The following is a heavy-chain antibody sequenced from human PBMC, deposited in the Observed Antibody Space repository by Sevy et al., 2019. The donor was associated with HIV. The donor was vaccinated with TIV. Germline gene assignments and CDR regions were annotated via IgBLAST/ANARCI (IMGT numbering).Heavy chain of an antibody. J-gene: IGHJ6*02. D-gene: IGHD3-3*01. CDR1: GGSINNYW. CDR3: ARDDQDSWSGYYKVQYQYIMDV. CDR2: ICSSGTA. Sequence: SETLSLTCTVSGGSINNYWWGWIRQPAGKGLEWIGRICSSGTADYNSSLKSRVTMSGDTARNQFSLKMSSVTAADTAVYFCARDDQDSWSGYYKVQYQYIMDVWGQGTTVTVSS. V-gene: IGHV4-4*07.